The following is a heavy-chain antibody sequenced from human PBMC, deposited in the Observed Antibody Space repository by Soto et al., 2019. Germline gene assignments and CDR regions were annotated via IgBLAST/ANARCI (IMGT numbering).Heavy chain of an antibody. CDR1: GYTFTSYA. V-gene: IGHV1-3*01. CDR3: ARRMNSSGWYLDY. Sequence: ASVKVSCKASGYTFTSYAMHWVRQAPGQRLEWMGWINAGNGNTKYSQKFQGRVTITRDTSASTAYMELSSLRSEDTAVYYCARRMNSSGWYLDYCGQGTLVTVSS. D-gene: IGHD6-19*01. CDR2: INAGNGNT. J-gene: IGHJ4*02.